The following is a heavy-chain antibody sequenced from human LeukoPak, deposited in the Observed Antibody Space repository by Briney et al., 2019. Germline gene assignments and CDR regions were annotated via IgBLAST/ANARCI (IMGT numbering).Heavy chain of an antibody. CDR3: ASVLRGYDILTGYHMRWFDP. Sequence: SETLSLTCTVSGGSISSSSFYWGWIRQPPGKGLEWIGSIYFSGSTYYNPSLKSRVTISVDTSKNQFSLRLSSVTAADTAVYYCASVLRGYDILTGYHMRWFDPWGQGSLVTVSS. V-gene: IGHV4-39*01. CDR1: GGSISSSSFY. J-gene: IGHJ5*02. CDR2: IYFSGST. D-gene: IGHD3-9*01.